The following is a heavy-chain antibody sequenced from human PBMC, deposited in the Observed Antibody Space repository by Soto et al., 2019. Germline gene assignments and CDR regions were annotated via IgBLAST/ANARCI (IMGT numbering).Heavy chain of an antibody. V-gene: IGHV3-23*01. Sequence: GGSLRLSCAASGFTLGRYGMSWVRQAPGKGLEWVSAVSPNGQGIYYADSVRGRFTISRDFSKNTVFLHMDGLRAEDTAVYYCAKDRDYPRDYFHYWGQGTLVTVSS. CDR1: GFTLGRYG. J-gene: IGHJ4*02. CDR3: AKDRDYPRDYFHY. D-gene: IGHD3-10*01. CDR2: VSPNGQGI.